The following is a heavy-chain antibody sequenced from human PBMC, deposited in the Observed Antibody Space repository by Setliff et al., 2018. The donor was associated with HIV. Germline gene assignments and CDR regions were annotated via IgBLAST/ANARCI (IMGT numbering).Heavy chain of an antibody. D-gene: IGHD3-10*01. V-gene: IGHV4-39*07. CDR3: ARVITMVWTTFDP. J-gene: IGHJ5*02. CDR2: KYYSGST. CDR1: GGSISSSSHY. Sequence: SETLSLTCTVSGGSISSSSHYWGWIRQPPGKGLEWIGSKYYSGSTYYNPSLKSRVTISLDKSKNHFSLELRSVTAADTAVYYCARVITMVWTTFDPWGQGTLVTVSS.